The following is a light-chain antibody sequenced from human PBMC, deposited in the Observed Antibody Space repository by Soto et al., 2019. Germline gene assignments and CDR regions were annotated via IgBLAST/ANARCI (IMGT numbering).Light chain of an antibody. CDR1: QSVSSY. CDR2: GAS. Sequence: EIVLTQSPRTLSLSPGERATLSYRASQSVSSYLAWYQQKPGQAPRLLIYGASGRATGIPDRFSGSGSGTDFTLTISRLEPEDFAVYYCQQYGSSPLTFGGGTKVDIK. V-gene: IGKV3-20*01. J-gene: IGKJ4*01. CDR3: QQYGSSPLT.